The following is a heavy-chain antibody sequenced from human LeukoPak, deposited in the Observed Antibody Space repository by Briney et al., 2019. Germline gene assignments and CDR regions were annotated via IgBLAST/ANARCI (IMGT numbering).Heavy chain of an antibody. Sequence: GGSLRLXCAASGFTFSSYSMNWVRQAPGKGLEWVSSISSSSSYIYYADSVKGRFTISRDNAKNSLYLQMNSLRAEDTAVYYCARDRGVTTVVPWGQGTLVTVSS. CDR3: ARDRGVTTVVP. V-gene: IGHV3-21*01. CDR1: GFTFSSYS. J-gene: IGHJ5*02. CDR2: ISSSSSYI. D-gene: IGHD4-11*01.